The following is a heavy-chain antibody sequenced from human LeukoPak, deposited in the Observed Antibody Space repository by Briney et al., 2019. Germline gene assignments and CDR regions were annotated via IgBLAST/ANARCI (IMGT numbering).Heavy chain of an antibody. CDR2: IYYSGST. CDR3: ARQHLAAAGIIDY. CDR1: GGSISSYY. V-gene: IGHV4-39*01. D-gene: IGHD6-13*01. J-gene: IGHJ4*02. Sequence: SETLSLTCTVSGGSISSYYWGWIRQPPGKGLEWIGSIYYSGSTYYNPSLKSRVTISVDTSKNQFSLKLSSVTAADTAVYYCARQHLAAAGIIDYWGQGTLVTVSS.